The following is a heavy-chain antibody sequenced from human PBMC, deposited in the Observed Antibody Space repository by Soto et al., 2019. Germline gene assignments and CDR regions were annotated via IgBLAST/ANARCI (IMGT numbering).Heavy chain of an antibody. CDR3: ARSGANNWFDP. CDR2: FYYSGST. CDR1: GGSISSYY. D-gene: IGHD2-15*01. V-gene: IGHV4-59*08. Sequence: SETLSLTCTVSGGSISSYYWNWIRQPPGKGLEWIAYFYYSGSTYYNPSLKSRVTISVDTSKNQFSLKLNSVTAADTAVYYCARSGANNWFDPWGQGTLVTV. J-gene: IGHJ5*02.